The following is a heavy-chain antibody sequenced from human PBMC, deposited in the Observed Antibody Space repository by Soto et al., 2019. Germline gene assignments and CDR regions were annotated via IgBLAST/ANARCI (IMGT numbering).Heavy chain of an antibody. V-gene: IGHV4-39*01. J-gene: IGHJ6*02. CDR1: GGSISSSSYY. Sequence: TLSLTCTVSGGSISSSSYYWGWIRQPPGKGLEWIGSIYYSGSTYYNPSLKSRVTISVDTSKNQFSLKLSSVTAADTAVYYCARVDTAMPHDYYYYYGMDVWGQGTTITVSS. D-gene: IGHD5-18*01. CDR2: IYYSGST. CDR3: ARVDTAMPHDYYYYYGMDV.